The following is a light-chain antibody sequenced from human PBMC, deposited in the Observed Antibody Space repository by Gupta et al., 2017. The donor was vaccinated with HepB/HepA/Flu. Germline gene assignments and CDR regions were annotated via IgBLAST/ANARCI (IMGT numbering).Light chain of an antibody. CDR3: LVWDDSLSGRV. CDR1: NSNIGNND. J-gene: IGLJ3*02. V-gene: IGLV1-47*01. Sequence: QSVLTQPPSASGTPGQRVTIVCSGSNSNIGNNDVHWYRQVPGTAPKLLMYRSTQRPSGVPDRFSGSKSGTSASLAISGLRSEDEADYYCLVWDDSLSGRVFGGGTKLTVL. CDR2: RST.